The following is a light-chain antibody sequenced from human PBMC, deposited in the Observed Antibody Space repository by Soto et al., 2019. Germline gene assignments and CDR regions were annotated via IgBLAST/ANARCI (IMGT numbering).Light chain of an antibody. CDR2: AAS. Sequence: DIQMTQSPSSLSASVGDRVTITCRASQGITNYLAWYQQKPGKVPKLLIYAASTLQSGVPSRFSGSGSGTDFTLTISSLQPEDGATYYCQKYNSAPLTFDGGTKVEIK. CDR3: QKYNSAPLT. J-gene: IGKJ4*01. CDR1: QGITNY. V-gene: IGKV1-27*01.